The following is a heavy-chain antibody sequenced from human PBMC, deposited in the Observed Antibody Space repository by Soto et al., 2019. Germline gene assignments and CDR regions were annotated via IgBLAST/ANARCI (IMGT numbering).Heavy chain of an antibody. CDR2: ISYTGKT. J-gene: IGHJ4*01. CDR3: ARGSVVVVAATLTHRYYLAS. D-gene: IGHD2-15*01. CDR1: GGSTSSCGHY. Sequence: SETLSLTCSVSGGSTSSCGHYWGWVRQPPGKGLEWIGSISYTGKTYSAPSVKSRVTISVDPSKNQFSLRLTSVTAADTGVYYCARGSVVVVAATLTHRYYLASWGQGTLVTVSS. V-gene: IGHV4-39*01.